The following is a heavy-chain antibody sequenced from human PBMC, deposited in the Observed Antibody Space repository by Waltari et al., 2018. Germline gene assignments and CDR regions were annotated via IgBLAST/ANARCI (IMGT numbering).Heavy chain of an antibody. CDR2: ISHIWTT. CDR3: VGTSLSDISIWHFFDS. J-gene: IGHJ4*02. V-gene: IGHV4-30-4*01. CDR1: GASISSVDYY. D-gene: IGHD3-3*02. Sequence: QVQLQESGPGLVKPSQTLSLTCAVSGASISSVDYYWSWIRQPPGKGLEWIGFISHIWTTYYIPSLNSRVTISLDTSNNQFSLKLNSVTAADTAVYYCVGTSLSDISIWHFFDSWGQGALVTVSS.